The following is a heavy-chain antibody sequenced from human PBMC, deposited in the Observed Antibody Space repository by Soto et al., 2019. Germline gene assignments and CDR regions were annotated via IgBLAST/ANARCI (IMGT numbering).Heavy chain of an antibody. J-gene: IGHJ4*02. CDR2: VTGGGGST. D-gene: IGHD2-2*01. CDR3: AKHISPSWDYGY. Sequence: GGSLRLSCTASGVTFSSYAMSWIRQAPGKGLEWVSAVTGGGGSTYYADSVKGRFTISRDNSKDTLYLQMNSLRAEDTAVYFCAKHISPSWDYGYWGQGTLVTVSS. CDR1: GVTFSSYA. V-gene: IGHV3-23*01.